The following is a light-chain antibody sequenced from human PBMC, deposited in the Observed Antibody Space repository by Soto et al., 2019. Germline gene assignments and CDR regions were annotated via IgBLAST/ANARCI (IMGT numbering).Light chain of an antibody. CDR1: SSDVGSSNL. CDR3: CSFARGSTSYV. CDR2: EGT. J-gene: IGLJ1*01. V-gene: IGLV2-23*01. Sequence: QSALTKPASVSGSPGQSIAISCTGTSSDVGSSNLLSWYQHHPGKAPKLIIYEGTRRPSGVSGRFSGSMSGNTASLTISGLQAEDEAEYYCCSFARGSTSYVFGTGTKLTVL.